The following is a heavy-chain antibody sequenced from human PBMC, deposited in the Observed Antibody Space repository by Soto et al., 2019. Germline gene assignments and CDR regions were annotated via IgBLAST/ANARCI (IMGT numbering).Heavy chain of an antibody. Sequence: PGGSLRLSCAASGFTFSNFEMHWVRQAPGKGLEWVSYINTAGSTTYYAESVKGRFTISRDNARNSLFLQMNSLRAEDTAVYYCARAECSSTDCLKAYYSYGLDVWGQGSTVTVSS. D-gene: IGHD3-9*01. V-gene: IGHV3-48*03. CDR3: ARAECSSTDCLKAYYSYGLDV. J-gene: IGHJ6*02. CDR1: GFTFSNFE. CDR2: INTAGSTT.